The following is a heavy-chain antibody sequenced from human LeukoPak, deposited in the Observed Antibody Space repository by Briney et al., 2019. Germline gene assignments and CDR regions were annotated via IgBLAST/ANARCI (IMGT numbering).Heavy chain of an antibody. Sequence: GASVKVSCKASGYTFTNYGITWVRQAPGQGLEWMGWISAHDGTRNYALKHEDRVTMTTDTSTSIAYMELRGLRSDDTAVYYCARRSTLYSSGRFYFDYWGQGTLVTVSS. J-gene: IGHJ4*02. CDR3: ARRSTLYSSGRFYFDY. D-gene: IGHD6-19*01. CDR2: ISAHDGTR. CDR1: GYTFTNYG. V-gene: IGHV1-18*01.